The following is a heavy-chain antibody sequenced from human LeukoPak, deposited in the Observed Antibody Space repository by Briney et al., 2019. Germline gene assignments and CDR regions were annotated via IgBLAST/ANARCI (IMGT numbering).Heavy chain of an antibody. V-gene: IGHV3-74*01. J-gene: IGHJ6*03. D-gene: IGHD3-3*01. CDR2: INSDGINT. Sequence: GGSLRLSCAASGFTFSNYWMHWVRQAPGKGLVWVSRINSDGINTSYADSVKGRFTISRDNAKNSLYLQMNSLRAEDTAVYYCARGKDEFWSLYNLYYYYMDVWGKGTTVTVSS. CDR3: ARGKDEFWSLYNLYYYYMDV. CDR1: GFTFSNYW.